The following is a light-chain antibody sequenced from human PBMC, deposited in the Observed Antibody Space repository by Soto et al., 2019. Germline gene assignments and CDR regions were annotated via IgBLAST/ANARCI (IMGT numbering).Light chain of an antibody. Sequence: QSALTQPPSASGSPGQSVTISCTGTSSDVGGYNYVSWYQQHPGKAPKLMIYVVSKRPSGVPDRFSGSKSGNTASLTVSGLQAEDEADYYCSSYAGSNNLRVFGGGTKLTVL. CDR3: SSYAGSNNLRV. CDR2: VVS. CDR1: SSDVGGYNY. V-gene: IGLV2-8*01. J-gene: IGLJ2*01.